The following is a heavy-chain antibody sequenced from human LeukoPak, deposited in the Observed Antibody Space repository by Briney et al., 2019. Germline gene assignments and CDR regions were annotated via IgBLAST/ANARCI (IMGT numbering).Heavy chain of an antibody. Sequence: HPGGSLRLSCAASGLTVNSNYMNWVRQAPGKGLEWVSVVYSDDTTYYADSVKGRFTISRDNSKNTLYLQMNNLRAEDTAVYYCARGGGYYAIDYWGQGTLVTVSS. CDR1: GLTVNSNY. CDR2: VYSDDTT. CDR3: ARGGGYYAIDY. J-gene: IGHJ4*02. D-gene: IGHD1-26*01. V-gene: IGHV3-53*01.